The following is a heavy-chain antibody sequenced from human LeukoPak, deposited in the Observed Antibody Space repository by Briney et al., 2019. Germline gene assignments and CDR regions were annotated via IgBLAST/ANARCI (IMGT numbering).Heavy chain of an antibody. CDR3: VPPFAVAGPGRVDY. J-gene: IGHJ4*02. Sequence: PGGSLRLSCAASGFTFSGYGMSWVRQAPGKGLEWVSAISDSGGRTYYADSVKGRFTVSRDNSKNTLYLQMNSLRAEDTAVYYCVPPFAVAGPGRVDYWGQGTLVTVSS. CDR2: ISDSGGRT. V-gene: IGHV3-23*01. CDR1: GFTFSGYG. D-gene: IGHD6-19*01.